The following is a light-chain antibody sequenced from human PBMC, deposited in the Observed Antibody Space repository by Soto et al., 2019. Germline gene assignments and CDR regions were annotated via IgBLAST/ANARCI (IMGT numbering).Light chain of an antibody. V-gene: IGKV1-8*01. CDR1: QGISSY. J-gene: IGKJ1*01. CDR3: QQYYSYST. Sequence: AIRMTQSPSSLSASTGDRVTITCRASQGISSYLAWYQQKLGKAPKLLIYAASTLQSGVPSRFSGSGSGTDFTLTISCLQSEDFATYYCQQYYSYSTFGQGTKVEIK. CDR2: AAS.